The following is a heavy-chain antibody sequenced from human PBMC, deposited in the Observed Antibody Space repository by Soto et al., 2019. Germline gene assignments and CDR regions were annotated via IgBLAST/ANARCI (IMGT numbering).Heavy chain of an antibody. V-gene: IGHV3-30*19. CDR2: ISYDGSNK. CDR3: ARDLGDSSGYLYYFDY. J-gene: IGHJ4*02. Sequence: PGGSLRLSCAASGFTFSSYGMHWVRQAPGKGLEWVAVISYDGSNKYYADSVKGRFTISRDNSKNTLYLQMNSLRAEDTAVYYCARDLGDSSGYLYYFDYWGQGTLVTVSS. D-gene: IGHD3-22*01. CDR1: GFTFSSYG.